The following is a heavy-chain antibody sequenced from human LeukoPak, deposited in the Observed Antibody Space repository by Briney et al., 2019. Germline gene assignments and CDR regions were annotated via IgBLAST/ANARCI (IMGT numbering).Heavy chain of an antibody. V-gene: IGHV1-69*05. CDR3: ARGRSSQGDIVVVPAVPDYYYYYMDV. Sequence: GASVKVSCKASGGTFSSYAISWVRQAPGQGLEWMGGIIPIFGTANYAQKFQGRVTITTDESTSTAYMELSSLRSEDTAVYYCARGRSSQGDIVVVPAVPDYYYYYMDVWGKGTTVTVSS. D-gene: IGHD2-2*01. CDR2: IIPIFGTA. CDR1: GGTFSSYA. J-gene: IGHJ6*03.